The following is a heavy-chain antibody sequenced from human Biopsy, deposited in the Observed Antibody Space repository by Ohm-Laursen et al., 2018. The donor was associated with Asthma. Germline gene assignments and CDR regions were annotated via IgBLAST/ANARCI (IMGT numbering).Heavy chain of an antibody. Sequence: SLRLSCTASGFTFSKYGMHWVRQAPGKGLEWVALIWNDGNKNYYADSVKGRFTISRDNSKNMLYLQMNSLRAEDTAVYYCAKGHGDYVFPYFQHWGQGTLVTVSS. J-gene: IGHJ1*01. CDR1: GFTFSKYG. CDR3: AKGHGDYVFPYFQH. CDR2: IWNDGNKN. D-gene: IGHD4-17*01. V-gene: IGHV3-30*02.